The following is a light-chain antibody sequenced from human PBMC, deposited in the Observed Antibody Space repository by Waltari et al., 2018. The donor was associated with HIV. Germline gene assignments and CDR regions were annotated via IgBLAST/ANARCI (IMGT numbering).Light chain of an antibody. CDR3: SSYAGINPVI. CDR2: EVN. V-gene: IGLV2-8*01. Sequence: QSALTQPPSASGSLGQSVTISCTGSSSDVGRYDYVSWYQQHPGKAPKLLICEVNKRPSGVPDRFSGSKSGNTASLTVSGLQAEDEAEYSCSSYAGINPVIFGGGTTLTVL. J-gene: IGLJ2*01. CDR1: SSDVGRYDY.